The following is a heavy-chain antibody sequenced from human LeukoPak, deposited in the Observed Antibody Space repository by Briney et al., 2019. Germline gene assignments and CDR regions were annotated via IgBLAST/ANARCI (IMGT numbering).Heavy chain of an antibody. CDR2: ISSDGRNK. Sequence: PGRSLRLSCAASGFTFSSYAMLWVRQAPGKGLEWVAIISSDGRNKYYADSVKGRFTISRDNSKNTLYLQMNSLRTEDTAVYYCARMKAVSGDANYLDYWGQGTLVTVSS. CDR3: ARMKAVSGDANYLDY. D-gene: IGHD5/OR15-5a*01. V-gene: IGHV3-30*04. J-gene: IGHJ4*02. CDR1: GFTFSSYA.